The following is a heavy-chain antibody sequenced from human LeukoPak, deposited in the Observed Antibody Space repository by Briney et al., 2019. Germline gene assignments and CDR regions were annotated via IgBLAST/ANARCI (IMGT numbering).Heavy chain of an antibody. CDR1: GFTFSTYW. J-gene: IGHJ4*02. V-gene: IGHV3-7*03. CDR3: ARARYCGGGRCYSDS. D-gene: IGHD2-15*01. CDR2: VNPDGSEK. Sequence: GGSLRLSCAASGFTFSTYWMTWVRQAPGKGLEWLANVNPDGSEKYYVDSVKGRFTISRDNARDSLYLQMNNLRAEDTAVYYCARARYCGGGRCYSDSWGQGTLVTVSS.